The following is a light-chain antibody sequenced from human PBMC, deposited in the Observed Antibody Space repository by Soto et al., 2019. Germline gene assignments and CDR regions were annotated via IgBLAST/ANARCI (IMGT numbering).Light chain of an antibody. J-gene: IGKJ1*01. CDR1: QGIRNE. V-gene: IGKV1-6*01. CDR3: LQDFTYPRT. Sequence: AIQMTQSPSSVSASVGDRVNITCRASQGIRNEVGRSQQKPGKAPKLLSYSASSLQSGVPSRFSGSGSGTDFILTISGLQPEDFATYFCLQDFTYPRTFGQGTKV. CDR2: SAS.